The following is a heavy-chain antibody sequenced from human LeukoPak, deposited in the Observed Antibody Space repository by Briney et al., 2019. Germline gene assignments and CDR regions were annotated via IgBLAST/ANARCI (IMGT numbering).Heavy chain of an antibody. CDR3: AKDLYDGNYYYYYMDV. V-gene: IGHV3-21*01. CDR2: ISSSSSYI. D-gene: IGHD1-1*01. Sequence: GGSLRLSCAASGFTFSSYSMNWVRQAPGKGLEWVSSISSSSSYIYYADSVKGRFTISRDNSKNTLYLQMNSLRAEDTAVYYCAKDLYDGNYYYYYMDVWGKGTTVTISS. CDR1: GFTFSSYS. J-gene: IGHJ6*03.